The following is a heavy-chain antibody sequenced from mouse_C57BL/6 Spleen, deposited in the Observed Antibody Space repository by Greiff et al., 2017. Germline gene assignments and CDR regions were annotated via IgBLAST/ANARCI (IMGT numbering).Heavy chain of an antibody. D-gene: IGHD1-1*01. Sequence: EVKLMESGGGLVQPGGSLSLSCAASGFTFTDYYMSWVRQPPGKALEWLGFIRNKANGYTTEYSASVKGRFTISRDNSQSILYLQMNARRAEDSATYYCARVRHYYGSSYGYFDVWGTGTTGTVSS. CDR1: GFTFTDYY. J-gene: IGHJ1*03. CDR3: ARVRHYYGSSYGYFDV. V-gene: IGHV7-3*01. CDR2: IRNKANGYTT.